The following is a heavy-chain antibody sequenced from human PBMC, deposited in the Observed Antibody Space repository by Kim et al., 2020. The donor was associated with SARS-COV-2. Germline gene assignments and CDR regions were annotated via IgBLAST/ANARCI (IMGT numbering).Heavy chain of an antibody. J-gene: IGHJ6*03. CDR3: ARVRGTGTPPTGNYYYYMDV. CDR2: INHSGST. D-gene: IGHD1-1*01. CDR1: GGSFSGYY. Sequence: SETLSLTCAVYGGSFSGYYWSWIRQPPGKGLEWIGEINHSGSTNYNPSLKSRVTISVDTSKNQFSLKLSSVTAADTAVYYCARVRGTGTPPTGNYYYYMDVWGKGTTVTVSS. V-gene: IGHV4-34*01.